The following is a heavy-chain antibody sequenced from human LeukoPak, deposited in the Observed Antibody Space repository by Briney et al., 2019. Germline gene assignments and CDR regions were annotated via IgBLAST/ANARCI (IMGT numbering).Heavy chain of an antibody. CDR1: GDSISSSRYF. Sequence: PSETLSLTCTVSGDSISSSRYFWSWIRQPPGKGLEWIGEINHSGSTNYKPSLESRVTISVDLSKNQFSLKLSSVTAADTAIYYCARRRGVHSISWYGHDYWGQGTLVTVSS. J-gene: IGHJ4*02. V-gene: IGHV4-39*07. CDR2: INHSGST. CDR3: ARRRGVHSISWYGHDY. D-gene: IGHD6-13*01.